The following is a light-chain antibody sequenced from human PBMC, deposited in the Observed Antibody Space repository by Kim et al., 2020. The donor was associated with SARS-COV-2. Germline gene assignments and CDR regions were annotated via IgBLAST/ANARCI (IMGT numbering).Light chain of an antibody. CDR2: DAS. J-gene: IGKJ2*01. CDR1: QSVSSN. V-gene: IGKV3-20*01. Sequence: EIVLTQSPGTLSLSPGERATLSCRASQSVSSNLAWYQQKPGQAPRLLIYDASSRATGIPDMFSGSGSGTDFTLTISRLEPEDFAVYYCQQYGSSPVTFGQGTKLEI. CDR3: QQYGSSPVT.